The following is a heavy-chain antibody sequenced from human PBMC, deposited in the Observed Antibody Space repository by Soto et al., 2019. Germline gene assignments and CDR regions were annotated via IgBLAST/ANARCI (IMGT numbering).Heavy chain of an antibody. J-gene: IGHJ3*02. Sequence: GGSLRLSCAASGFTVSSNYMSWVRQAPGKGLEWVSVIYSGGSTYYADSVKGRFTISRHNSKNTLYLQMNSLRAEDTAVYYCARDSTRMVRGVNKDDAFDIWGQGTMVTVSS. CDR2: IYSGGST. CDR3: ARDSTRMVRGVNKDDAFDI. CDR1: GFTVSSNY. D-gene: IGHD3-10*01. V-gene: IGHV3-53*04.